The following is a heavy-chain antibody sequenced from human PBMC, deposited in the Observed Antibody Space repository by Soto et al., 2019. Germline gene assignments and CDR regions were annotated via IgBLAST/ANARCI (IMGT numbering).Heavy chain of an antibody. CDR3: TTDYYGSGSSDY. V-gene: IGHV3-15*07. Sequence: GGPLRLSWAASCFTFSNPWINWVRQAPGKGLELVGRIKSKTDGGTTDYAAPGKGRFNISREDSKNTLYLQMNSLKTEDIAVYYSTTDYYGSGSSDYWGQGPLVTSPQ. CDR2: IKSKTDGGTT. CDR1: CFTFSNPW. D-gene: IGHD3-10*01. J-gene: IGHJ4*02.